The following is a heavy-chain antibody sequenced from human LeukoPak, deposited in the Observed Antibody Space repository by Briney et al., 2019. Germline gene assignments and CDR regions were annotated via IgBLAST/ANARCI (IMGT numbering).Heavy chain of an antibody. CDR2: IYYSGST. D-gene: IGHD1-26*01. CDR1: GGPISSYY. V-gene: IGHV4-59*01. Sequence: SETLSLTCTVSGGPISSYYGSWIRQPPGKGLEWIGYIYYSGSTNYNPSLKSRVTISVDTSKNQFSLKLSSVTAADTAVYYCAVGATTIGAFDIWGQGTMVTVSS. J-gene: IGHJ3*02. CDR3: AVGATTIGAFDI.